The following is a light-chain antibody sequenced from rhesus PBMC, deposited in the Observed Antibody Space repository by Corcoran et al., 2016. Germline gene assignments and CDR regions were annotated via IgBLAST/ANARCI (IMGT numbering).Light chain of an antibody. CDR2: GVS. J-gene: IGKJ1*01. CDR3: MQGIGFPPT. Sequence: DIVMTQTPLSLPVTPGEPASISRRSSQSLLDSEDGNTYLDWYLQKPGQSPQLLIYGVSNRAAGVPDRFSGSGSDTDFPLKISMVEAEDVGIYYCMQGIGFPPTFGQGTKVEIK. CDR1: QSLLDSEDGNTY. V-gene: IGKV2-104*02.